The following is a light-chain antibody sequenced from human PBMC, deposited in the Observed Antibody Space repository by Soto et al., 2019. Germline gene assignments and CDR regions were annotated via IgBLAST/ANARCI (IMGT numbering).Light chain of an antibody. CDR1: QGISNY. CDR2: AAS. CDR3: QQYYSTPST. J-gene: IGKJ5*01. V-gene: IGKV1-27*01. Sequence: DIQMTQSPSSLSASVGDRVTITCRASQGISNYLAWYQQKPGKVPKLLIYAASTLQSGVPDRFSASGSGTDFTLTITSLQAQDVAVYYCQQYYSTPSTFGQGTRLEIK.